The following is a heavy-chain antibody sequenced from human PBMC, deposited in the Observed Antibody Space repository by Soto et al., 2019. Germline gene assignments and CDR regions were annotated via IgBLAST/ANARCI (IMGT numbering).Heavy chain of an antibody. J-gene: IGHJ4*02. Sequence: GGSLRLSCAASGFTFSSYGMHWVRQAPGKGLEWVAVISYDGSNKYYADSVKDRFTISRDNSKKTLYLQMSSLRADDTAVYYCVAGQYFFDYCGQGTLVTVS. CDR3: VAGQYFFDY. V-gene: IGHV3-30*03. CDR1: GFTFSSYG. D-gene: IGHD6-19*01. CDR2: ISYDGSNK.